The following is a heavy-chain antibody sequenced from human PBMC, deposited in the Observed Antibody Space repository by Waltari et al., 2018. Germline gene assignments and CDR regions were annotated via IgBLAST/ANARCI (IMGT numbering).Heavy chain of an antibody. D-gene: IGHD3-16*01. J-gene: IGHJ6*03. V-gene: IGHV4-59*01. Sequence: QVQLQESGPGLVKPSETLSLTCTVSGGSISSYYWSWIRQPPGKGLEWIGYIYYSGCTNYNPSPKSRVTISVDTSKNQFSLKLSSVTAADTAVYYCARGSDYVWGSYGYYYMDVWGKGTTVTVSS. CDR1: GGSISSYY. CDR3: ARGSDYVWGSYGYYYMDV. CDR2: IYYSGCT.